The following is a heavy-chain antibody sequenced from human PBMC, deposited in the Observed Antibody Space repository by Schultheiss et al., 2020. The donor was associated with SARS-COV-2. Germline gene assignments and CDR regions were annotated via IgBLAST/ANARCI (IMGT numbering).Heavy chain of an antibody. CDR3: ARGHRVVPAAGTYYYYGMDV. V-gene: IGHV4-31*01. J-gene: IGHJ6*02. CDR1: GGSISSGGYY. CDR2: IYYSGST. D-gene: IGHD2-2*01. Sequence: SETLSLTCTVSGGSISSGGYYWSWIRQHPGKGLEWIGYIYYSGSTYYNPSLKSLVTISVDTSKNQFSLKLSSVTAADTAVYYCARGHRVVPAAGTYYYYGMDVWGQGTTVTVSS.